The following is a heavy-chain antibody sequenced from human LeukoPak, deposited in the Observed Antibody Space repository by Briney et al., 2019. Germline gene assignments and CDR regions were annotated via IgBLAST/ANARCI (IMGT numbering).Heavy chain of an antibody. CDR2: ISYDGSNK. D-gene: IGHD3-3*01. Sequence: GGSLRLSCAASGFTFSSYGMRWVRQAPGKGLEWVAVISYDGSNKYYADSVKGRFTISRDNSKNTLYLQMNSLRAEDTAVYYCAKDRGRFLEWLLLDYWGQGTLVTVSS. CDR1: GFTFSSYG. CDR3: AKDRGRFLEWLLLDY. V-gene: IGHV3-30*18. J-gene: IGHJ4*02.